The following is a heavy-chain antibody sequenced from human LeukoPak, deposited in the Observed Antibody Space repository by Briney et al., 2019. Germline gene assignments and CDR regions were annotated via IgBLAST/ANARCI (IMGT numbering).Heavy chain of an antibody. CDR1: GFSFSNYA. Sequence: GGSLRLSCAASGFSFSNYAMSWVRQAPGKGLEWVSAISATGGFTYYADSVKGRFTISRDNSKNTLYLQMNSLRAEDTAVYYCAKDGAGGVIGREGFDIWGQGTVVTVSS. V-gene: IGHV3-23*01. J-gene: IGHJ3*02. D-gene: IGHD3-16*02. CDR3: AKDGAGGVIGREGFDI. CDR2: ISATGGFT.